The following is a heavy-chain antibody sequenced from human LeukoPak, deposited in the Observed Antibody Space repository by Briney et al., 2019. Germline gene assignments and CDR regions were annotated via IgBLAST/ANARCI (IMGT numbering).Heavy chain of an antibody. V-gene: IGHV1-69*05. CDR3: AGYSSSWYINWFDP. CDR2: IIPIFGTA. CDR1: GGTFSSYA. J-gene: IGHJ5*02. D-gene: IGHD6-13*01. Sequence: APVKVSCKASGGTFSSYAISWVRQAPGQGLEWMGGIIPIFGTANYAQKFQGRVTITTDESTSTAYMELSSLRSEDTAVYYCAGYSSSWYINWFDPWGQGTLVTVSS.